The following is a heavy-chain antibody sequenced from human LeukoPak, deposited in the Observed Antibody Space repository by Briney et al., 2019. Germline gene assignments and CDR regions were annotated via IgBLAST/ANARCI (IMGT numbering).Heavy chain of an antibody. CDR1: GGSISSGSYY. D-gene: IGHD2-21*02. CDR3: ARGGYCGGDCYFYY. CDR2: IFTSGST. V-gene: IGHV4-61*02. Sequence: SETLSLTCTVSGGSISSGSYYWGWIRQPAGKGLEWIGRIFTSGSTKYNPSLKSRVTISVDTSKNQFSLKLSSVTAADTAVYYCARGGYCGGDCYFYYWGQGTLVTVSS. J-gene: IGHJ4*02.